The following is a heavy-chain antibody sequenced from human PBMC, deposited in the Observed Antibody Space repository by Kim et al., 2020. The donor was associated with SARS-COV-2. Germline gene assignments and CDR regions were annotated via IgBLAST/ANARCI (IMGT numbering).Heavy chain of an antibody. CDR1: GFTFSSYA. CDR3: ARDGSRGTPYWYFDL. Sequence: GGSLRLSCAASGFTFSSYAMHWVHQAPGKGLEWVAVISYDGSNKYYADSVKGRFTISRDNSKNTLYLQMNSLRAEDTAVYYCARDGSRGTPYWYFDLWGRGTLVTVSS. D-gene: IGHD1-1*01. J-gene: IGHJ2*01. V-gene: IGHV3-30-3*01. CDR2: ISYDGSNK.